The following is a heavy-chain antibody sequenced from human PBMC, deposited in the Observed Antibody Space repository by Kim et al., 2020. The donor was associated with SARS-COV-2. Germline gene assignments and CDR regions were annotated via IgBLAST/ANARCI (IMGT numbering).Heavy chain of an antibody. J-gene: IGHJ4*02. D-gene: IGHD3-22*01. CDR3: TTGSNPTYYYDSSGLLLDY. Sequence: GRFTISRDDSKNTLYLQMNSLKTEATAVYYCTTGSNPTYYYDSSGLLLDYWGQGTLVTVSS. V-gene: IGHV3-15*01.